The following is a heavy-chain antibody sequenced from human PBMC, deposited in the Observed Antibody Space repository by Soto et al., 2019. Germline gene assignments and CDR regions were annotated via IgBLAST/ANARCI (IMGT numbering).Heavy chain of an antibody. D-gene: IGHD2-21*02. Sequence: ASVKVSCKASGYTFTKYYVLWVRQAPGQGLEWVGRINPNTGGTNYAQKFQDRVTMTRDTSITTAYMELSRLRSDDTAVYYCARQLAYCGGDCYTEPIDYWGQGTQVTV. CDR3: ARQLAYCGGDCYTEPIDY. CDR2: INPNTGGT. V-gene: IGHV1-2*06. J-gene: IGHJ4*02. CDR1: GYTFTKYY.